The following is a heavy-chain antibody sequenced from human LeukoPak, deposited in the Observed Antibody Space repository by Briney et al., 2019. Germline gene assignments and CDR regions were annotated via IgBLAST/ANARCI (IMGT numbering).Heavy chain of an antibody. CDR1: NGSISNYF. V-gene: IGHV4-59*01. D-gene: IGHD3-22*01. J-gene: IGHJ3*02. CDR3: ASLGGYYESSSYSQLDAFDI. Sequence: PSETLSLTCTVSNGSISNYFWSWIRQPPGKGLEWIGYVHHSGTANYNPSLMSRVNISIDTSEYRLSLKLSSVTAAATALYYCASLGGYYESSSYSQLDAFDIWGQGTVVTVSS. CDR2: VHHSGTA.